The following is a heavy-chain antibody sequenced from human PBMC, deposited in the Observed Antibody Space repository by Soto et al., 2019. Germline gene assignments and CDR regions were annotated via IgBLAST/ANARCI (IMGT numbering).Heavy chain of an antibody. Sequence: EVQLLESGGGLVQPGGSLRLSCAASGFTFSSYAMSWVRQAPGKGLEWVSTISGSGGSTYYADSVKGRFTISRDNSKNTLHLQMNRLRAEDTAGYYCAKEGSGGWYYFDYWGQGTLATVSS. CDR1: GFTFSSYA. J-gene: IGHJ4*02. CDR2: ISGSGGST. V-gene: IGHV3-23*01. D-gene: IGHD6-19*01. CDR3: AKEGSGGWYYFDY.